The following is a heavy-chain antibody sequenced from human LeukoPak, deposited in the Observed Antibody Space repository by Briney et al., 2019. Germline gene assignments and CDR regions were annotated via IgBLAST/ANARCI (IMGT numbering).Heavy chain of an antibody. J-gene: IGHJ4*02. CDR3: ANDFWSGYYRIDY. D-gene: IGHD3-3*01. Sequence: SGGSLRLSCAASGFTFSHHWMNWVRQAPGEGLKWVATINQDGSEKHYVDSVKGRFIISRDNAKNSLYLQMNSLRAEDTAVYYCANDFWSGYYRIDYWGQGTLVTVSS. V-gene: IGHV3-7*01. CDR1: GFTFSHHW. CDR2: INQDGSEK.